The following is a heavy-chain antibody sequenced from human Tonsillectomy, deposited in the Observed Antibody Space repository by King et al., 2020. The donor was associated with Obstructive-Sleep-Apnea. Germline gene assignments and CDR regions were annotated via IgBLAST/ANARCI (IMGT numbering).Heavy chain of an antibody. J-gene: IGHJ6*02. CDR2: IWYDGTQK. V-gene: IGHV3-33*01. CDR3: ARDMQPATGDALDV. Sequence: VQLVESGGGVVQPGRSLRLSCAASGFTFSAYGMHWVRQALGKGLEWVAVIWYDGTQKYYADSMKGRFTISRDNSKNTLYLQMNSLRPEDTAVYYCARDMQPATGDALDVWGQGATVTVSS. D-gene: IGHD3-16*01. CDR1: GFTFSAYG.